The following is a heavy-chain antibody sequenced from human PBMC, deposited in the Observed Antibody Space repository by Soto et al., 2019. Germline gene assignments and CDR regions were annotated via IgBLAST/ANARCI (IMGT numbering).Heavy chain of an antibody. CDR2: INPNSGGT. D-gene: IGHD1-7*01. CDR1: GYTFTGYY. Sequence: XSVKGSCKASGYTFTGYYMHWGRQAPGQGLEWMGWINPNSGGTNYAQKFQGWVTMTRDTSISTAYMELRRLRSDDTAVYYCAREITGTTSVYYGMDVWGQGTTVTVSS. J-gene: IGHJ6*02. V-gene: IGHV1-2*04. CDR3: AREITGTTSVYYGMDV.